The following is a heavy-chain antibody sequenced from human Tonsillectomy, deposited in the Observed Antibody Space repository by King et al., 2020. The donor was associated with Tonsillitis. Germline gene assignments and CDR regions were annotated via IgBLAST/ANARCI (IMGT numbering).Heavy chain of an antibody. CDR2: ISYDGSNK. CDR3: ASGGAISVFHYYYGMDV. CDR1: AFIFITYA. V-gene: IGHV3-30*04. J-gene: IGHJ6*02. D-gene: IGHD3-3*01. Sequence: VQLVESGGGVVQPGRSLRLSCAASAFIFITYAMHWVRQAPGKGLEWVAVISYDGSNKYYAESVKGRFTISRDNSKNTVYLQMNSLRDDDTAVYYCASGGAISVFHYYYGMDVWGQGTTVTVSS.